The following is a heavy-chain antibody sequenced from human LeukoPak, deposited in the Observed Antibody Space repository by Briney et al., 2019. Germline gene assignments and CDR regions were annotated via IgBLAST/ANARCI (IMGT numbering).Heavy chain of an antibody. D-gene: IGHD6-6*01. J-gene: IGHJ4*02. Sequence: SETLSLTCTVSGGSISSSSYYWGWIRQPPGKGLEWIGSIYYSGSTYYNPSLKSRVTISVDTSKNQFSLKLSSVTAADTAVYYCARLTTGDLKYSSSDTYYFDYWGQGTLVTVSS. CDR3: ARLTTGDLKYSSSDTYYFDY. V-gene: IGHV4-39*07. CDR2: IYYSGST. CDR1: GGSISSSSYY.